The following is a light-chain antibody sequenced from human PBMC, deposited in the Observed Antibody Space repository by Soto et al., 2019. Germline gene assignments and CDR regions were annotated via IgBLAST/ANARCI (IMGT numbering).Light chain of an antibody. CDR2: DAS. Sequence: EIVLTQSPATLSLSPGERATLSCRASQSVSSYLAWYQQKPGQAPRLLIYDASNRATGIPARFSGSGSGTDFTLIICSLEPEDFAVYYCQQRSNWPLTFGGGTKVEIK. J-gene: IGKJ4*01. CDR1: QSVSSY. V-gene: IGKV3-11*01. CDR3: QQRSNWPLT.